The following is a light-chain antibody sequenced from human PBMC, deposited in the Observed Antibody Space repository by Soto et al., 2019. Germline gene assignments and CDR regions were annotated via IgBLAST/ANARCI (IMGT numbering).Light chain of an antibody. CDR1: QSIGNK. J-gene: IGKJ5*01. V-gene: IGKV3-15*01. CDR3: QQYKSWRSIT. CDR2: DTS. Sequence: EIALTQSPATLSVSPGGRATLSCRASQSIGNKLAWYQHKPGQAPRVLIYDTSTRAAGIPARFSGSGSETEFTLTIITLQSEDFALYYCQQYKSWRSITFGQGTRLEIK.